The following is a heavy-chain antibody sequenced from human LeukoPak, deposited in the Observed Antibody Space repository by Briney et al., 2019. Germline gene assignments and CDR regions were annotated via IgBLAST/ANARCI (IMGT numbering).Heavy chain of an antibody. CDR2: IYSGGST. V-gene: IGHV3-66*01. CDR3: ARELTTIYYYYGMDV. CDR1: GFTVSSNY. D-gene: IGHD4-11*01. J-gene: IGHJ6*02. Sequence: GGSLRLSCAASGFTVSSNYMRWVRQAPGKGLEWVSVIYSGGSTYYADSVKGRFTISRDNSKNTLYLQMNSLRAEDTAVYYCARELTTIYYYYGMDVWGQGTTVTVSS.